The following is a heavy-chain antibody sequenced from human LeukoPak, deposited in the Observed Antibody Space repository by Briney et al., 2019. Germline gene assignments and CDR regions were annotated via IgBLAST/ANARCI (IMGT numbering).Heavy chain of an antibody. CDR2: ISAYNGNT. CDR1: GYTFTSYG. J-gene: IGHJ4*02. V-gene: IGHV1-18*01. Sequence: ASVKVSCKASGYTFTSYGISWVRQAPGQGLEWMGWISAYNGNTNYAQKLQGRVTMTTDTSTSTAYMELRSLRSDDTAVYYCATDFGGTYDILTGYYVYWGQGTLVTVSS. D-gene: IGHD3-9*01. CDR3: ATDFGGTYDILTGYYVY.